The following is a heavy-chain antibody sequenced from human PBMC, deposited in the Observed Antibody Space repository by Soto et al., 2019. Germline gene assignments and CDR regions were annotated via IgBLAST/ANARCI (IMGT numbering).Heavy chain of an antibody. D-gene: IGHD5-18*01. Sequence: QVQLVESGGGVVRPGRSLRLACEASGFSFSTYGMHWVRQAPGKGLQWVAVIWYDGTNTYYADSVKGRFTISRDNSKETVYLEMNNLRAEDTAVYYCARVEAPLIHRDHYYYGMGVWGQGTTVTVSS. J-gene: IGHJ6*02. CDR1: GFSFSTYG. CDR3: ARVEAPLIHRDHYYYGMGV. CDR2: IWYDGTNT. V-gene: IGHV3-33*01.